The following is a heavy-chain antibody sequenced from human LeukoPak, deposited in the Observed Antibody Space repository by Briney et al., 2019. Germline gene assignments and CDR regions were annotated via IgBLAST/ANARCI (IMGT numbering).Heavy chain of an antibody. CDR3: ARDGLRLGELSLTEMWY. CDR1: GGTLSSYA. J-gene: IGHJ4*02. D-gene: IGHD3-16*02. Sequence: ASVKVSCKASGGTLSSYAISWVRQAPGQGLEWMGGIIPIFGTANYAQKFQGRVTITADESTSTAYMELSSLRSEDTAVYYCARDGLRLGELSLTEMWYWGQGTLVTVSS. V-gene: IGHV1-69*13. CDR2: IIPIFGTA.